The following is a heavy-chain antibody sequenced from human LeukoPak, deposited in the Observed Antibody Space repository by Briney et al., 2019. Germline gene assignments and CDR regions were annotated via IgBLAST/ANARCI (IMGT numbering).Heavy chain of an antibody. Sequence: PGGSLRLSCAASGFTFSTYTMNWIRQAPGKGLEWVSSIGTTSSSIYYADSVRGRFTVSRDNARNSLVLQMNSLRAEDTAVYYCVRIPNTAPLQNWFDPWGQGTLVTVSS. J-gene: IGHJ5*02. V-gene: IGHV3-21*01. CDR3: VRIPNTAPLQNWFDP. D-gene: IGHD2-2*02. CDR2: IGTTSSSI. CDR1: GFTFSTYT.